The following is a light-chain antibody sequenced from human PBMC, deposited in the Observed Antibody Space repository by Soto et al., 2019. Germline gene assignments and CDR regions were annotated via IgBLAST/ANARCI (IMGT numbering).Light chain of an antibody. Sequence: DIVMTQSPLPLPVTPGEPASISCRSSQSLLHSNGYNYLDWYLQKPGQSPQLLIYLGSNRASGVPDRFSGSGSGTDFTLKISRVEAEDVGVYYCMQVLLTSMYTFSQGTKVDIK. CDR2: LGS. V-gene: IGKV2-28*01. CDR1: QSLLHSNGYNY. CDR3: MQVLLTSMYT. J-gene: IGKJ2*01.